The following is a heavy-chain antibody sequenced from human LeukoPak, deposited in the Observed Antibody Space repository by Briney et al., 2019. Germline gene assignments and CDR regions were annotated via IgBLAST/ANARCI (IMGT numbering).Heavy chain of an antibody. J-gene: IGHJ4*02. Sequence: QPGGSLRLSCAASGFTFSSYAMSWVRQAPGKGLEWVSAISGSGGSTYYADSVKGRFTISRDNSKNTLYLQMNSLRAEDTAVYYCARAVGWYVGVPTDYWGQGTLVTVSS. CDR3: ARAVGWYVGVPTDY. D-gene: IGHD6-19*01. CDR2: ISGSGGST. CDR1: GFTFSSYA. V-gene: IGHV3-23*01.